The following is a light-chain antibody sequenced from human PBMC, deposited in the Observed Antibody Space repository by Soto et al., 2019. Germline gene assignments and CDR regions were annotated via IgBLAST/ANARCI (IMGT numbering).Light chain of an antibody. V-gene: IGLV1-40*01. CDR3: QSYASSLSGSVV. CDR2: GNS. CDR1: SSNIGGGYD. J-gene: IGLJ2*01. Sequence: QSVLPQPPSVSGAPGQRVTLSCTGGSSNIGGGYDVHWYQQLAGTAPKLLIYGNSNRPSGVPDRFSGSKSVTSATLAMTGVQAEDEADYYCQSYASSLSGSVVFGGGTKLTVL.